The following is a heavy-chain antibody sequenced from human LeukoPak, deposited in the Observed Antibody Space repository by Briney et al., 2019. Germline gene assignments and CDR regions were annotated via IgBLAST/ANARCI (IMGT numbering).Heavy chain of an antibody. CDR2: IFYSGRI. CDR3: ASGLGTGLWFGELLSY. CDR1: GGSISSYY. D-gene: IGHD3-10*01. Sequence: PSETLSLTCTVSGGSISSYYWNWIRQPPGKGLEYIGYIFYSGRINYNPSLKSRVTISVDTSKNWFSLRLTSVTAADTAVYYCASGLGTGLWFGELLSYWGQGTLVTVSS. V-gene: IGHV4-59*01. J-gene: IGHJ4*02.